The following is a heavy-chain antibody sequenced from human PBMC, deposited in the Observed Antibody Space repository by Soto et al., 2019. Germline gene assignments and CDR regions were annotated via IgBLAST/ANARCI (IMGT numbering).Heavy chain of an antibody. CDR1: GFTFDDFA. Sequence: EVHLVESGGGLVQPGRSLRLSCAASGFTFDDFAMHWVRQVPGKGLEWVSSISWNSGNIVYADSVKGRFTISRDSAKNYLYLQMTSLRTEDTALYYCAKGAVTSIFGYFDYWGQGTLVTVSS. V-gene: IGHV3-9*01. CDR3: AKGAVTSIFGYFDY. J-gene: IGHJ4*02. CDR2: ISWNSGNI. D-gene: IGHD3-3*01.